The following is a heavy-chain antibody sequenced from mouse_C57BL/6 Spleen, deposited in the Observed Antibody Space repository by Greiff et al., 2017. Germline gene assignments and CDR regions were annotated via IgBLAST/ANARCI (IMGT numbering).Heavy chain of an antibody. J-gene: IGHJ1*03. CDR3: ARDYYGSKGV. Sequence: EVQLVESGGGLVKPGGSLKLSCAASGFTFSDYGMHWVRQAPEKGLEWVAYISSGSSTIYYADTVKGRFTISRGNAKNTLFLQMTSLRSEDTAMYYCARDYYGSKGVWGTGTTVTVSS. CDR2: ISSGSSTI. CDR1: GFTFSDYG. D-gene: IGHD1-1*01. V-gene: IGHV5-17*01.